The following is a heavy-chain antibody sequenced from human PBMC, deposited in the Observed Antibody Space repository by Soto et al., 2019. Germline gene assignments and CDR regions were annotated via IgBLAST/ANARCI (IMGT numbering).Heavy chain of an antibody. D-gene: IGHD3-16*01. CDR1: GFTFRSYV. CDR3: ARWGTTGGLDV. Sequence: QVQLVESGGCVVQPGTSLRVSCVGSGFTFRSYVIHWVRQAPGKGLEWVALTSYDGSDKYYGDSVRGRFTISRDNSRNTVDLQMDSLRLEDTAFYYCARWGTTGGLDVWGQGTLVSVSS. CDR2: TSYDGSDK. J-gene: IGHJ1*01. V-gene: IGHV3-30*19.